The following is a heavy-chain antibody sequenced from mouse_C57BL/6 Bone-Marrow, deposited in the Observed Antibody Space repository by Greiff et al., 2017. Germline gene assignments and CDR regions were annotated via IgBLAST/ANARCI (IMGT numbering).Heavy chain of an antibody. CDR1: GFNIKDDY. CDR3: TPGSGV. CDR2: IDTENGDT. D-gene: IGHD3-1*01. Sequence: VQLKESGAELVRPGASVKLSCTASGFNIKDDYMHWVKQRPEQGLEWIGWIDTENGDTEYASKFQGKATITADTSSNTAYLQLSSLTSEDTAVYYCTPGSGVWGTGTTVTVSS. J-gene: IGHJ1*03. V-gene: IGHV14-4*01.